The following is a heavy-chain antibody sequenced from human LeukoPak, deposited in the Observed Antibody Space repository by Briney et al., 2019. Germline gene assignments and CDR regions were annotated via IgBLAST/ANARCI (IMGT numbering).Heavy chain of an antibody. D-gene: IGHD5-24*01. V-gene: IGHV3-33*01. Sequence: GGSLRLSCAASGFTFSSYDMHWVRQAPGQGPEWVAIIRYGGSNENYVDSVKGRFTISRDNSKKTLYLQMNSLRAEDTAVYYCARSRYNLDYWGQGTLVTVSS. CDR2: IRYGGSNE. J-gene: IGHJ4*02. CDR3: ARSRYNLDY. CDR1: GFTFSSYD.